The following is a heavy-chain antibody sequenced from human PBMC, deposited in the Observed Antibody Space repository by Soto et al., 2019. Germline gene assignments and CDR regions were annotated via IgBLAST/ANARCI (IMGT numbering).Heavy chain of an antibody. CDR1: GFTFSSYW. Sequence: GGSLRLSCAASGFTFSSYWMHWVRQAPGKGLVWVSRINSDGSSTSYADSVKGRFTISRDNAKNTLYLQMNGLRAEDTAVYYRARAKLWFGESPGWFDPWGQGTLVTVSS. V-gene: IGHV3-74*01. J-gene: IGHJ5*02. CDR2: INSDGSST. CDR3: ARAKLWFGESPGWFDP. D-gene: IGHD3-10*01.